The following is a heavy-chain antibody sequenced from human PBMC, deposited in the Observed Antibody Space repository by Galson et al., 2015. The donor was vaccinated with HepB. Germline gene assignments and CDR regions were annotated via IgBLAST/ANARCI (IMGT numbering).Heavy chain of an antibody. CDR3: ARPLYGDYAPMPYFYYGLDV. CDR1: GFPFGTYG. Sequence: SLRLSCAASGFPFGTYGIHWVRQAPGKGLEWVAVIWSDGNKKYYADSVRGRFTISRDNSKNTLYLQSSGLRVDDTAVYYCARPLYGDYAPMPYFYYGLDVWGQGTTVTVSS. J-gene: IGHJ6*02. V-gene: IGHV3-33*08. CDR2: IWSDGNKK. D-gene: IGHD4-17*01.